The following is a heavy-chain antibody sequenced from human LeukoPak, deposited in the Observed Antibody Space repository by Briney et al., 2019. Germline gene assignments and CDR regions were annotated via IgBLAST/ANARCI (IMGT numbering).Heavy chain of an antibody. V-gene: IGHV3-53*01. D-gene: IGHD5-18*01. CDR1: GFTVSSNY. CDR3: ARDPDTAMDLTGDY. CDR2: IYSGGST. Sequence: GGSLRLSCAASGFTVSSNYMSWVRQAPGKGLEWVSVIYSGGSTYYADSVKGRFTISRDNSKNTLYLQMNSPRAEDTAVYYCARDPDTAMDLTGDYWGQGTLVTVSS. J-gene: IGHJ4*02.